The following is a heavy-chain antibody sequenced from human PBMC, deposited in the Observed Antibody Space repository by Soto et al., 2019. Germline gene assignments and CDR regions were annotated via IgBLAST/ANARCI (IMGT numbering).Heavy chain of an antibody. J-gene: IGHJ3*01. V-gene: IGHV1-3*01. CDR2: INAGNGNT. D-gene: IGHD2-15*01. CDR3: ARAKFGRTYCSGGSCEAAAFDL. CDR1: GYTFTSYA. Sequence: GASLKVSCKASGYTFTSYAMHWVRQAPGQRLEWMGWINAGNGNTKYSQKFQGRVTITRDTSASTAYMELSSLRSEDTAVYYCARAKFGRTYCSGGSCEAAAFDLWGQGTMVNVSS.